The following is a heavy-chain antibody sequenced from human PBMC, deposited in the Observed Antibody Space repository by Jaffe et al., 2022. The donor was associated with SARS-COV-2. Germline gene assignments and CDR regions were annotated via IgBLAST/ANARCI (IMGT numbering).Heavy chain of an antibody. V-gene: IGHV1-18*01. Sequence: QVQLVQSGAEVKKPGASVKVSCKASGYTFSSYGISWVRQAPGQGLEWMGWISAYNGNINYAQKLQGRVTMTTDTSTNTAYMELRSLRSDDTAVYYCARDLRVVTATSNSVDWFDPWGQGTLVTVSS. J-gene: IGHJ5*02. D-gene: IGHD2-21*02. CDR1: GYTFSSYG. CDR3: ARDLRVVTATSNSVDWFDP. CDR2: ISAYNGNI.